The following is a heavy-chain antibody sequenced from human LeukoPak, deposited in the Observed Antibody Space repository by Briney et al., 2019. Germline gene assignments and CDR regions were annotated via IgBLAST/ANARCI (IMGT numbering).Heavy chain of an antibody. Sequence: GGSLRLSCAASGFPVSDNYMTWVRQAPGKGLEWVSVIYNGGSTNYADSVKGRFTISRDNSKNTLYLQMDSLRVEDTAVYYCTRVRLGAAAGTYWGQGTLVTVSS. J-gene: IGHJ4*02. CDR3: TRVRLGAAAGTY. CDR1: GFPVSDNY. V-gene: IGHV3-66*01. D-gene: IGHD6-13*01. CDR2: IYNGGST.